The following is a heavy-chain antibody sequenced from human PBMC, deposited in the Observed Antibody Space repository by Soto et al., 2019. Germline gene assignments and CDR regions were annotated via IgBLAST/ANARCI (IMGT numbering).Heavy chain of an antibody. D-gene: IGHD3-16*01. CDR2: VNEDGSER. Sequence: EVQLVESGGGLVQPGGSLRLSCAASGFTFTNYYMSWVRQAQGKGLEWVANVNEDGSERYYVDSVKGRFTVSRDNAKNSLDLQMNSLRAEDKAVYYCAKWGGDGSDYCGKGTPVTVSS. CDR3: AKWGGDGSDY. J-gene: IGHJ4*02. V-gene: IGHV3-7*01. CDR1: GFTFTNYY.